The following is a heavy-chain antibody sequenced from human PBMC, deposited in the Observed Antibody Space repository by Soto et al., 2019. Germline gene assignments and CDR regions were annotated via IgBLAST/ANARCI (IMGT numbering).Heavy chain of an antibody. Sequence: GSLRLCCASSGFTFSTYTMNWVRQAPGKGLEWVSSINGRGNYIYYAESVKGRFTISRDNAKNSLYLQMDRLRAEDTALYYCVREDGKVGTNSAFDYWGLGALVTVSS. CDR2: INGRGNYI. CDR1: GFTFSTYT. V-gene: IGHV3-21*01. CDR3: VREDGKVGTNSAFDY. D-gene: IGHD1-26*01. J-gene: IGHJ4*02.